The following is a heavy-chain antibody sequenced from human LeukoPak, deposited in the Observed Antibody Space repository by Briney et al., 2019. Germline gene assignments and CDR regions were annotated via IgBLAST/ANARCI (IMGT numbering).Heavy chain of an antibody. D-gene: IGHD1-26*01. CDR2: MNPNSGNT. CDR3: AREQHYFLSGSSTSPLDY. J-gene: IGHJ4*02. Sequence: ASVKVSRKASGYTFPSYDINWVRQATGQGREWMGWMNPNSGNTGYAQKFQGRVTMTRNTSIRTAYMELSSLRSEDTAVYYCAREQHYFLSGSSTSPLDYWGQGPLVTVSS. V-gene: IGHV1-8*01. CDR1: GYTFPSYD.